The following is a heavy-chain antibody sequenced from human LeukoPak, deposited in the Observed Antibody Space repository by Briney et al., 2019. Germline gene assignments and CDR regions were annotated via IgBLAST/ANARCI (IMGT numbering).Heavy chain of an antibody. Sequence: ASVKVSCKVSGYTLTELSMHWVRQAPGKGLEWVGGFDLEDGETVYAQKFQGRVTMTEDTSSNTAYMDLSSLRSEDTAVYYCATAFRNYDFWSGPGFDYWGQGTLVTVSS. J-gene: IGHJ4*02. V-gene: IGHV1-24*01. CDR1: GYTLTELS. CDR2: FDLEDGET. D-gene: IGHD3-3*01. CDR3: ATAFRNYDFWSGPGFDY.